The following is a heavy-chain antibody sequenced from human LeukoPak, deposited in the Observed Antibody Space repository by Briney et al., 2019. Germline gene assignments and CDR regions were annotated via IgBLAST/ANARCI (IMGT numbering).Heavy chain of an antibody. J-gene: IGHJ5*02. CDR3: AGVPYYDFWSAHS. CDR1: GYTFTGYY. D-gene: IGHD3-3*01. CDR2: INPNSGGT. Sequence: ASVKVSCKASGYTFTGYYMHWARQAPGQGLEWMGWINPNSGGTNYAQKFQGRVTMTRDTSISTAYMELSRLRSDDTAVYYCAGVPYYDFWSAHSWGQGTLVTVSS. V-gene: IGHV1-2*02.